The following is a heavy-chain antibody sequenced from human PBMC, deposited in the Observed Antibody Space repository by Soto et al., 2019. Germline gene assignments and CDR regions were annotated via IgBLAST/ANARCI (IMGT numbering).Heavy chain of an antibody. Sequence: GESLKISCKGSGYSFTSYWISWVRQMPGKDLEWMGRIDPSDSYTNYSPSFQGHVTISADKSISTAYLQWSSLKASDTAMYYCAIRPARELQDDYWGQGTLVTVSS. CDR1: GYSFTSYW. J-gene: IGHJ4*02. D-gene: IGHD1-26*01. CDR3: AIRPARELQDDY. CDR2: IDPSDSYT. V-gene: IGHV5-10-1*01.